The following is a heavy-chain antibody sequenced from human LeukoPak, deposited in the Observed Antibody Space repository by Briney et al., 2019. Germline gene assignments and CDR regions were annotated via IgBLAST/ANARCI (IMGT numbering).Heavy chain of an antibody. CDR3: ARRQSNSGMDY. J-gene: IGHJ4*02. CDR2: INPSGGGT. D-gene: IGHD5-12*01. Sequence: ASVKVSCKASGYTFTSYYMHWVRQAPGQGLEWMGIINPSGGGTSYAQKFQGRVTMTRDMSTSTVYMELSSLRSEDTAVYYCARRQSNSGMDYWGQGTLVTVSS. CDR1: GYTFTSYY. V-gene: IGHV1-46*01.